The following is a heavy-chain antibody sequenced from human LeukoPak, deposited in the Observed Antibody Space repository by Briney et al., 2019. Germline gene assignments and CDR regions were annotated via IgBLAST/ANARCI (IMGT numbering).Heavy chain of an antibody. J-gene: IGHJ5*02. V-gene: IGHV4-39*01. D-gene: IGHD2-15*01. CDR1: GGSISTSSYY. Sequence: SETLSLTCTVSGGSISTSSYYWAWIRQPPGKALEWIGSIYYSGNTYYNSSLESRVTISVDTSDKHFSLELTSVTAADTAVYYCARPRSLAAPSSWFDPWGQGTLVIVSS. CDR3: ARPRSLAAPSSWFDP. CDR2: IYYSGNT.